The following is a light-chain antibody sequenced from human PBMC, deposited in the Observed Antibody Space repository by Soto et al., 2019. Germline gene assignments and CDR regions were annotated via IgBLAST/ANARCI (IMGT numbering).Light chain of an antibody. V-gene: IGKV1-39*01. J-gene: IGKJ3*01. CDR3: QQSYNGPRT. CDR2: AAS. CDR1: QSISTN. Sequence: DIQMTQSPSSLSASVGDRVTITCRASQSISTNLNWYQQKPGKAPKLLIYAASSLQSGVPSRFSGSGSGTDFTLTISSLQPEDFATYFCQQSYNGPRTFGPGTKVDVE.